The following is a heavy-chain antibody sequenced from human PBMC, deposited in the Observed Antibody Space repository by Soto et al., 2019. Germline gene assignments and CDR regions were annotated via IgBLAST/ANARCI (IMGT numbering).Heavy chain of an antibody. D-gene: IGHD1-1*01. CDR1: SGSFSCYG. Sequence: TSETLSLRWGVHSGSFSCYGWRWIRHPPGRGLEWIWEINHSGSTTNNSPLKSRVTIPVDTSKNRFSLKLRSVTDADTAVYYSAGRYWISNFDYWGEGRLVTVSS. CDR2: INHSGST. V-gene: IGHV4-34*01. CDR3: AGRYWISNFDY. J-gene: IGHJ4*02.